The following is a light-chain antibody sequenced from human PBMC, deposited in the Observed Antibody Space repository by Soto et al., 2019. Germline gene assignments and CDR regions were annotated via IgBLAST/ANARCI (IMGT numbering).Light chain of an antibody. V-gene: IGLV4-69*02. CDR2: VNSDGSH. J-gene: IGLJ3*02. CDR3: QTWGTDIVV. CDR1: SGHSNYA. Sequence: QPVLTQSPSASASLGASVTLTCTLSSGHSNYAIAWHQQQPEKGPRYLMKVNSDGSHNKGDGIPDRFSGSSSGAERYLTISSLHSEDEGAYFCQTWGTDIVVFGGGTKVTVL.